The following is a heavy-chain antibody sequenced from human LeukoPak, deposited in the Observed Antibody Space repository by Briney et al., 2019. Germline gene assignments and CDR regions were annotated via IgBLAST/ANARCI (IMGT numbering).Heavy chain of an antibody. D-gene: IGHD1-1*01. Sequence: SVKVSCKASGGTFSSYAISWVRQAPGQGLEWMGGIIPIFGTANYAQKFQGRVTITADESTSTAYMELSSLISEDTAVYYCARHVSTTGTTGYYYFDYWGQGTLVTVSS. V-gene: IGHV1-69*13. CDR2: IIPIFGTA. J-gene: IGHJ4*02. CDR1: GGTFSSYA. CDR3: ARHVSTTGTTGYYYFDY.